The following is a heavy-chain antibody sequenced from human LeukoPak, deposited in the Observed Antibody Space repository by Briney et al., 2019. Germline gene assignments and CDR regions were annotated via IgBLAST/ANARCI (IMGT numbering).Heavy chain of an antibody. CDR3: ARDVRGSSSARIFDY. D-gene: IGHD6-6*01. CDR1: GGTFSSYA. J-gene: IGHJ4*02. CDR2: IIPIFGTA. Sequence: SVKVSCKASGGTFSSYAISWVRQAPGQGLEWMGVIIPIFGTANYAQKFQGRVTITTDESTSTAYMELSSLRSEDTAVYYCARDVRGSSSARIFDYWGQGTLVTVSS. V-gene: IGHV1-69*05.